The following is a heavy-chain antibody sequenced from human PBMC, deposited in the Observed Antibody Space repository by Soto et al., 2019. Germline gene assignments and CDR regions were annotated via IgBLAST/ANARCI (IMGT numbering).Heavy chain of an antibody. Sequence: SETLSLTCAVSGASISGSYYYWAWLRQSPGKGPEWIGSVFYTGFTSYNPSLESRVSVSVDTSKSQFSLKLSAVTAADTAVYYCATSQKGYNWNYFDHWGQGTLVTVSS. J-gene: IGHJ4*02. D-gene: IGHD1-20*01. CDR3: ATSQKGYNWNYFDH. CDR1: GASISGSYYY. V-gene: IGHV4-39*01. CDR2: VFYTGFT.